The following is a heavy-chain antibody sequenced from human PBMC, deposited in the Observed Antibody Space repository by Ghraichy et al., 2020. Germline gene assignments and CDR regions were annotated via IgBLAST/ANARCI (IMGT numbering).Heavy chain of an antibody. CDR3: AKDHYERQLLVSNYFDY. V-gene: IGHV3-23*01. Sequence: GESLNISCAASGFTFSSSAMSWVRQAPGKGLEWVSTISGGGGSSYYADSVKGRFTISRDNSKNTLYLQLNSLRAEDTAVYYCAKDHYERQLLVSNYFDYWGQGTLVTVSS. CDR2: ISGGGGSS. J-gene: IGHJ4*02. CDR1: GFTFSSSA. D-gene: IGHD3-16*01.